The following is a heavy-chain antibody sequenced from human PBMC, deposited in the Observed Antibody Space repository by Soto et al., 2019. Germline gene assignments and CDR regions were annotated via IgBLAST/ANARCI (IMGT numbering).Heavy chain of an antibody. V-gene: IGHV1-69*01. CDR3: ARSQGSSTSLEIYYYYYCGMDV. J-gene: IGHJ6*02. CDR1: GGTFSSYA. Sequence: QVQLVQSGAEVKKPGSSVKVSCKASGGTFSSYAISWVRQAPGQGLEWMGGIIPIAETTNYAQKFQGRVTITADEYKSTAYMELSSLRSEDTAVYYCARSQGSSTSLEIYYYYYCGMDVWGQGTTVPVSS. D-gene: IGHD2-2*01. CDR2: IIPIAETT.